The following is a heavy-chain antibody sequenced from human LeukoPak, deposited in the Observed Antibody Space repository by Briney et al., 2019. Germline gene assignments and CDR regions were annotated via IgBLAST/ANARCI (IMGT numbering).Heavy chain of an antibody. J-gene: IGHJ5*02. Sequence: ASVKVSCKAPGYTFTSYYMHWVRQAPGQGLEWMGIINPSGGSTSYAQKFQGRVTMTRDTSTSTVYMELSSLRSEDTAVYYCARDTDYYDSSGYGWFDPWGQGTLVTVSS. D-gene: IGHD3-22*01. CDR3: ARDTDYYDSSGYGWFDP. V-gene: IGHV1-46*01. CDR2: INPSGGST. CDR1: GYTFTSYY.